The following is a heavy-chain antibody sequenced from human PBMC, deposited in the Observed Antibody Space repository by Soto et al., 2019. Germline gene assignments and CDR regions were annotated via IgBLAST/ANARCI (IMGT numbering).Heavy chain of an antibody. D-gene: IGHD3-9*01. V-gene: IGHV4-4*02. CDR1: GASISTSYW. CDR3: TRALLKALDY. J-gene: IGHJ4*02. Sequence: QVQLQESGPGLVKPSETLSLTCAVSGASISTSYWWSWVRQSPGKGLEWIGEIHYSGTTNYNPSLESRVTISQDKSKNQFSLNLNSVTAADTAMYYCTRALLKALDYWGQGTLVTVS. CDR2: IHYSGTT.